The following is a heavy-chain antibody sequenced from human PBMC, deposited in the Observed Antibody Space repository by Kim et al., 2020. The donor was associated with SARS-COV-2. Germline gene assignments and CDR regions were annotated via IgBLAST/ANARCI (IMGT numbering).Heavy chain of an antibody. J-gene: IGHJ4*02. Sequence: GGSLRLSCAASGFTFNSYAMSWVRQAPGKGLEWVSAISGSGDSTYYADSVKGRFTISRDNSKSTLYLQMNSLRAEDTAVYYCAKDPPWWGLANMGDYWGQRALVTASS. V-gene: IGHV3-23*01. CDR1: GFTFNSYA. CDR3: AKDPPWWGLANMGDY. CDR2: ISGSGDST. D-gene: IGHD1-26*01.